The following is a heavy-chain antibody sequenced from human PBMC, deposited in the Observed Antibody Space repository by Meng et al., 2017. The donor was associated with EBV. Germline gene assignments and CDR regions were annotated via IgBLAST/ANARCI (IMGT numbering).Heavy chain of an antibody. V-gene: IGHV2-5*02. J-gene: IGHJ4*02. Sequence: QITLKESCPTLVKPTQTLTLTCTFSWFSLSTRGVGVGWIRQPPGEALEWLALIYWDDDKRYSPSLKSRLTITKDTSKNQVVLTMTNMDPVDAATYYCAHIIAARPFDYWGQGTLVTVSS. CDR2: IYWDDDK. CDR3: AHIIAARPFDY. CDR1: WFSLSTRGVG. D-gene: IGHD6-6*01.